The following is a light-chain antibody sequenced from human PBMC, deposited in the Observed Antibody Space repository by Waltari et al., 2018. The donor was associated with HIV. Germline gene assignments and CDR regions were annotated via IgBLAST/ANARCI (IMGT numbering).Light chain of an antibody. J-gene: IGKJ3*01. CDR1: QSLSNY. V-gene: IGKV3-11*01. CDR2: DAS. Sequence: EIVLTQSPATLSLSPGDRATLSCRASQSLSNYLAWYPHKPGQAHRLLIYDASNRSTGIPARFSCSGSGTDFTLTISSLEPEDFAVYYCQQRYGWGFTFGPGTKVDIK. CDR3: QQRYGWGFT.